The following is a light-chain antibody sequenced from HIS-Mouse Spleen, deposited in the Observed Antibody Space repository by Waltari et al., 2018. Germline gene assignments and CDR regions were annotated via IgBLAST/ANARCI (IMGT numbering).Light chain of an antibody. J-gene: IGLJ2*01. V-gene: IGLV2-8*01. CDR1: SSDVGGYNY. CDR2: AVS. CDR3: SSYAGSNNLV. Sequence: QSALTQPPSASGSPGQSVTISCTGTSSDVGGYNYLSWYQQHPGKAPKLMIYAVSNRPSGVPDRFSGSKSGNTASLTVSVLQAEDEADYYCSSYAGSNNLVFGGGTKLTVL.